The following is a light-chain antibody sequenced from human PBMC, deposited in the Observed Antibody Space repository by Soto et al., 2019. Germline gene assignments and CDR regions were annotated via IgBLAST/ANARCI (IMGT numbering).Light chain of an antibody. J-gene: IGKJ1*01. CDR1: QSISSS. CDR3: QQYNSYSRT. Sequence: DIQMTQSPSTLSASVGDRVTITCRASQSISSSLAWYQQQPGKAPNLLIYMASSLESGVPSRFSGSGSGTEFTLTITSLQPDDFATHYCQQYNSYSRTFGQGTKVDIK. CDR2: MAS. V-gene: IGKV1-5*03.